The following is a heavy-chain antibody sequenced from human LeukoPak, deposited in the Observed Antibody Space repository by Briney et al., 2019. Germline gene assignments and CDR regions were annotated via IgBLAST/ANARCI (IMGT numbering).Heavy chain of an antibody. Sequence: GGSLRLSCAASGFTFTRYAMAWVRQAPGKGLEWVSSVIATDASTRYADSVRGRLTISRDNFRNTVYLQMNSLRAEDTAIYYCAKSSDSSGRYAHGLDVWGQGTTVTVSS. D-gene: IGHD3-22*01. J-gene: IGHJ6*02. CDR1: GFTFTRYA. CDR3: AKSSDSSGRYAHGLDV. CDR2: VIATDAST. V-gene: IGHV3-23*01.